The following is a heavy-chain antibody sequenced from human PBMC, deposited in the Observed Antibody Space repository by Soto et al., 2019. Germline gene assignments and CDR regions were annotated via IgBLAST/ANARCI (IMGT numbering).Heavy chain of an antibody. CDR3: ASRKVPAAVWWDGAFDI. Sequence: EVQLVESGGGLIQPGGSLSLSCTASGFAISSNDMTWVRQAPGKGLEWVSLLYSVGSKYYADSVKGRFTISRDSSKNTLCLQMDSLRAEDTAVYFCASRKVPAAVWWDGAFDIWGHGTTVAVSS. CDR1: GFAISSND. D-gene: IGHD2-2*01. CDR2: LYSVGSK. V-gene: IGHV3-53*01. J-gene: IGHJ3*02.